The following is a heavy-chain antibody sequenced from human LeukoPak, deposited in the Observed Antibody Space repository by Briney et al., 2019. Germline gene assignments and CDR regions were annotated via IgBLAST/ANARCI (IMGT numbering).Heavy chain of an antibody. J-gene: IGHJ5*02. Sequence: ASVRVSCKASGGTLSNYPFSWVRQAPGQGLEWMGKIIPSVGLTRYAEKFQGRLTLTGDTSTTTAYMELSSLTSDDTAVSSCARPRGDAAGVETWFDPWGPGTLVIVSS. CDR3: ARPRGDAAGVETWFDP. D-gene: IGHD6-13*01. CDR1: GGTLSNYP. CDR2: IIPSVGLT. V-gene: IGHV1-69*02.